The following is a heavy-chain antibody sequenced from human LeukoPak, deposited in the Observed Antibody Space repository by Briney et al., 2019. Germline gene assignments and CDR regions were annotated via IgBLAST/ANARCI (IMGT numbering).Heavy chain of an antibody. J-gene: IGHJ4*02. V-gene: IGHV3-30*18. CDR3: AKDLSPERFGELFDY. CDR2: ISYDGSNK. Sequence: GGSLRLSCAASGFTFRSYGMHWVRQAPGKGLAWVAVISYDGSNKYYADSVKGRFTISRDNSKNTLYLQMNNLRAEDTAVYYCAKDLSPERFGELFDYWGQGTLVTVSS. D-gene: IGHD3-10*01. CDR1: GFTFRSYG.